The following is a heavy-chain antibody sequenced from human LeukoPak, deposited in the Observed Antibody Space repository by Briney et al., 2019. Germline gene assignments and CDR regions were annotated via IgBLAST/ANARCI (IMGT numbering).Heavy chain of an antibody. Sequence: SETLSLTCTVSGGSISSGRYYWSWIRQPAGKGREWIGRIYTSGSTNYNPSLKSRVTISVDTSKNQFSLKLSSVTAADTAVYYCAREYTGSSWFNWFDPWGQGTLVTVSS. J-gene: IGHJ5*02. CDR1: GGSISSGRYY. D-gene: IGHD6-13*01. V-gene: IGHV4-61*02. CDR3: AREYTGSSWFNWFDP. CDR2: IYTSGST.